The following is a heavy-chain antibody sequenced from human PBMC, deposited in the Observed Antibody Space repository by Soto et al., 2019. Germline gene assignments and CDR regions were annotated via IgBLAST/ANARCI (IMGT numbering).Heavy chain of an antibody. Sequence: GGSLRLSCAASGFTVSSNYMSWVRQAPGKGLEWVSVIYSGGSTYYADSVKGRFTISRDNSKNTLYLQMNSLRAEDTAVYYCARDCSGGSCYRFDYWGQGTLVTVSS. CDR1: GFTVSSNY. J-gene: IGHJ4*02. CDR3: ARDCSGGSCYRFDY. V-gene: IGHV3-66*01. CDR2: IYSGGST. D-gene: IGHD2-15*01.